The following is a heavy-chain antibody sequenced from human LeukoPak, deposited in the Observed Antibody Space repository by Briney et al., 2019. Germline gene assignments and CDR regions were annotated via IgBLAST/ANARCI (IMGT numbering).Heavy chain of an antibody. CDR2: IYCSGST. D-gene: IGHD1-14*01. J-gene: IGHJ3*02. CDR1: GGSISSGDYY. V-gene: IGHV4-30-4*01. Sequence: SQTLSLTCTVSGGSISSGDYYWSWIRQPPGKGLEWIGYIYCSGSTYYNPSLKSRVTISVDTSKNQFSLKLSSVTAADTAVYYCARAETSGAAFDIWGQGTMVTVSS. CDR3: ARAETSGAAFDI.